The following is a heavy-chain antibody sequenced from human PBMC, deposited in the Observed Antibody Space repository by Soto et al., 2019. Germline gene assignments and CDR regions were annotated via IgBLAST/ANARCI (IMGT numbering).Heavy chain of an antibody. CDR1: GDSVSSITYY. V-gene: IGHV4-39*01. Sequence: PSETLSLTCTVSGDSVSSITYYWGWIRQPPGKGLEWIGSLYYSGSTYYNPSLRSRVTISVDTSKNQFSLKLSSVTAADTAVYYCANDYGDYKSYNVMDFWGRGTMVTVSS. J-gene: IGHJ6*02. CDR2: LYYSGST. D-gene: IGHD4-17*01. CDR3: ANDYGDYKSYNVMDF.